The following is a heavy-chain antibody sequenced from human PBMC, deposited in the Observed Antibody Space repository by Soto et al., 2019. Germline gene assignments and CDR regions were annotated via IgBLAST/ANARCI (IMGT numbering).Heavy chain of an antibody. CDR3: ARHVGVTGTRGFDY. CDR1: GYSISSTYW. D-gene: IGHD1-1*01. V-gene: IGHV4-4*02. J-gene: IGHJ4*02. CDR2: IYPTTGRA. Sequence: QVQLQESGPGLVKPSGTLSLTCDVSGYSISSTYWWSWVRQSPLEGLEWIGEIYPTTGRANYNPSLRSRVTISADSSKNQFSLNLRSVTAADTAAYYCARHVGVTGTRGFDYWGQGIPVSVSS.